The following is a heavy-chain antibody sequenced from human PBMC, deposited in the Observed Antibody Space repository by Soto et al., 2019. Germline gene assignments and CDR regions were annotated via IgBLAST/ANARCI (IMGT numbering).Heavy chain of an antibody. CDR3: ARDAIGDYGSYYYYGMDV. D-gene: IGHD4-17*01. J-gene: IGHJ6*02. CDR2: ISSSSSYI. V-gene: IGHV3-21*01. Sequence: GGSLRLSCAAPGFTFSSYSMNWVRQAPGKGLEWVSSISSSSSYIYYADSVKGRFTISRDNAKNSLYLQMNSLRAEDTAVYYCARDAIGDYGSYYYYGMDVWGQGTTVTVSS. CDR1: GFTFSSYS.